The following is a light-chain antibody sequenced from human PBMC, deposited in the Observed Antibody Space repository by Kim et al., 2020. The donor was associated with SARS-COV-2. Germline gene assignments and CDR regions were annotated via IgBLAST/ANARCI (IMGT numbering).Light chain of an antibody. J-gene: IGKJ2*01. CDR1: QSVGSY. V-gene: IGKV3-20*01. CDR3: QKYGISPRYT. CDR2: GVS. Sequence: EIVLTQSPATLALSPGQRATLSCRASQSVGSYLGWYQQKPGQAPRLLIYGVSVRATGIPDRFSGSGSGTEFTLTISRLEPEDFALYHCQKYGISPRYTFGQGTRLEI.